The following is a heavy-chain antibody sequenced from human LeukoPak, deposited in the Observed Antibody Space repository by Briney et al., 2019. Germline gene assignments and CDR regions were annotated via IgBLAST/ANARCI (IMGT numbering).Heavy chain of an antibody. CDR2: IYHDGST. Sequence: SETLSLTCNVFGFSISSDYYWGWIRQPPGEGLEWTATIYHDGSTYYNPSLKGRVIISLDTSKNQFSLTLTYVTAADTAVYYCARGIPAAMVGLDYWGQGTLVTVSS. J-gene: IGHJ4*02. CDR1: GFSISSDYY. V-gene: IGHV4-38-2*02. D-gene: IGHD2-2*01. CDR3: ARGIPAAMVGLDY.